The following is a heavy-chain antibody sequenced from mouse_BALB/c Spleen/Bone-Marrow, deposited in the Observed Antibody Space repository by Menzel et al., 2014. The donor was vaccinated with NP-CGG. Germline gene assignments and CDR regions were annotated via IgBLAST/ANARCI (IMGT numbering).Heavy chain of an antibody. Sequence: VQLQQSGAELVKPGASVKLSCTASGFDIKDTYMHWVKQRPEQGLEWIGRIDPANGNTKYDPKFQGKATITAGTSSNTAYLQLFSLTSEDTAVYYCARTPRATFYFDYWGQGTTLTVSS. CDR1: GFDIKDTY. D-gene: IGHD3-1*01. V-gene: IGHV14-3*02. CDR3: ARTPRATFYFDY. J-gene: IGHJ2*01. CDR2: IDPANGNT.